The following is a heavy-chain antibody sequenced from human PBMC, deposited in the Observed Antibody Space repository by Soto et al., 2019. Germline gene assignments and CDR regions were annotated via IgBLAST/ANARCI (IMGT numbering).Heavy chain of an antibody. V-gene: IGHV3-21*01. CDR3: AREGITIFGGMDV. J-gene: IGHJ6*02. CDR2: ISSSSSYI. CDR1: GFTFSGYS. Sequence: EVQLVESGGGLVKPGGSLRLSCAASGFTFSGYSMNWVRQAPGKGLEWVSSISSSSSYIYYADSVKGRFTISRDNAKNSLYLQMNSLRAEDTAVYYCAREGITIFGGMDVWGQGTTVTVSS. D-gene: IGHD3-3*01.